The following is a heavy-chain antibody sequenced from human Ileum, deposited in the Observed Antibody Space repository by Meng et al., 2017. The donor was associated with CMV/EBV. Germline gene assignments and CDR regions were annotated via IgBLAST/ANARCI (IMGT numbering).Heavy chain of an antibody. V-gene: IGHV4-39*07. Sequence: PLHRSGPVLGKPAGTLSLTCTASGDPISSCSHSWACFRQPPGKRLEWMGSMYFSGIADYIPSLKSRVIISLHATQKQFSLRLTSVTAADSAVYFCARDLTNKWFYYWGQGTLVTVSS. D-gene: IGHD1-26*01. CDR2: MYFSGIA. CDR3: ARDLTNKWFYY. CDR1: GDPISSCSHS. J-gene: IGHJ4*02.